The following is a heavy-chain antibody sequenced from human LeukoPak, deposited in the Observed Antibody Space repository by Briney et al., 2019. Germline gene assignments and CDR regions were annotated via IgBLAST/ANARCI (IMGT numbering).Heavy chain of an antibody. Sequence: GGSLRLSCAASGFTFSSYAMSWVRQAPGKGLEWVSAISGSGGSTYYADSVKGRFTISRDNSKNTLYLQMNSLRAGDTAVYYCARDFGANWGFDYWGQGTLVTVSS. J-gene: IGHJ4*02. D-gene: IGHD7-27*01. V-gene: IGHV3-23*01. CDR2: ISGSGGST. CDR1: GFTFSSYA. CDR3: ARDFGANWGFDY.